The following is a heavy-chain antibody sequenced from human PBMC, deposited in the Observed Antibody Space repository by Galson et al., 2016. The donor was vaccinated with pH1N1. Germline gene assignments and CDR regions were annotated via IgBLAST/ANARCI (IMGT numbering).Heavy chain of an antibody. Sequence: SVKVSCKASGLTLRNSAVQWLRQARGQRPEWIGWIVVGSGDTNYAQKFQKRVTITRDMSTKTTYMELSSLRSEDTAVYYCAASPDDILEDGPNYYYLDVWVKGATVTVPS. CDR3: AASPDDILEDGPNYYYLDV. CDR2: IVVGSGDT. V-gene: IGHV1-58*01. D-gene: IGHD3-9*01. CDR1: GLTLRNSA. J-gene: IGHJ6*03.